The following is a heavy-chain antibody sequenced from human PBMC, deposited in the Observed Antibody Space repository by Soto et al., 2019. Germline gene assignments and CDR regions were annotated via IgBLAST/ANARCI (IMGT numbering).Heavy chain of an antibody. D-gene: IGHD3-3*01. V-gene: IGHV3-21*02. CDR1: GFSFISYS. J-gene: IGHJ6*03. CDR3: VRDFGWYFRSGYMDV. CDR2: INEDSSYI. Sequence: EVQLVESGGGLVKPGGSLRRSCAASGFSFISYSMNWVRQAPGKGLEWVSSINEDSSYIYYAHSLRGRFTISRDNAKDSLYLQMNSLRAEDTAVYYCVRDFGWYFRSGYMDVWGDGATVTVSS.